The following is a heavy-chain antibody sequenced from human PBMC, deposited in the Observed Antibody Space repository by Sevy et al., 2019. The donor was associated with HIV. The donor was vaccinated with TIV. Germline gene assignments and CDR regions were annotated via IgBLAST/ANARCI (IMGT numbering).Heavy chain of an antibody. V-gene: IGHV3-74*01. CDR2: INSDGEST. CDR1: GFTSNNFW. Sequence: GGSLRLSCAASGFTSNNFWLHWVRQAPGKGLVWVSRINSDGESTGYADFVKGRFTISRDNAKNTAYLQMNSLRADDTAIYDCLIGTRGVVGSWGQGTLVTASS. J-gene: IGHJ4*02. CDR3: LIGTRGVVGS. D-gene: IGHD3-10*01.